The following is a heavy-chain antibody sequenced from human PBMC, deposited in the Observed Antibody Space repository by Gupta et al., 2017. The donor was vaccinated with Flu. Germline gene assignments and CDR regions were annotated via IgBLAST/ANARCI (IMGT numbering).Heavy chain of an antibody. D-gene: IGHD2-15*01. CDR2: INSDGSST. Sequence: RINSDGSSTSYADSVKGRFTISRDNAKNTLYLQMNSLRAEDTAVYYCARVYCSGGSCYSGLLPPYYYGMDVWGQGTTVTVSS. CDR3: ARVYCSGGSCYSGLLPPYYYGMDV. J-gene: IGHJ6*02. V-gene: IGHV3-74*01.